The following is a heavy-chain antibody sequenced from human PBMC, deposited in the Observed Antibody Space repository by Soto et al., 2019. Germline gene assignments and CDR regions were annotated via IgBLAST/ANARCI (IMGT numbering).Heavy chain of an antibody. CDR2: IYHSGST. CDR3: ARVSGSYYYGMDV. CDR1: GGSISSSNW. Sequence: QVQLQESGPGLVKPSGTLSLTCAVSGGSISSSNWWSWVRQPPGKGLEWIGEIYHSGSTNYNPSLKSPVTISLDKSKNQFSLKLSSVTAADTAVYSCARVSGSYYYGMDVWGQGTTVTVSS. D-gene: IGHD1-26*01. J-gene: IGHJ6*02. V-gene: IGHV4-4*02.